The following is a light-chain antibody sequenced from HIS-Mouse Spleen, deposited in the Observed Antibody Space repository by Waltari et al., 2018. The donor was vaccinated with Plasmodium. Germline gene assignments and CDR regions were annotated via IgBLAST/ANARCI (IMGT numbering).Light chain of an antibody. J-gene: IGLJ2*01. CDR2: EVS. CDR1: SSDVGGYNY. CDR3: SSYAGSNNLV. V-gene: IGLV2-8*01. Sequence: QSALTQPPSASGSPGQSVPISCTGTSSDVGGYNYCSWYQQHPGKAPKLMIYEVSKRPSGVPDRFSGSKSGNTASLTVSGLQAEDEADYYCSSYAGSNNLVFGGGTKLTVL.